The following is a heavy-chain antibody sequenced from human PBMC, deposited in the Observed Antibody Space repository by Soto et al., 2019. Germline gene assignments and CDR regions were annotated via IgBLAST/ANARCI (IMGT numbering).Heavy chain of an antibody. Sequence: QVQLVQAGAEVKKPGSSVKVSCKASGGTFSSYTISWVRQAHGHGLEWMGRLIPILGIANYAQKFQGRVTITADKSTSTAYMELSSLRSEDTAVYYCARVVGYCSSTSCPLYYYYYMDVLGKGTTVTVSS. D-gene: IGHD2-2*01. CDR1: GGTFSSYT. CDR3: ARVVGYCSSTSCPLYYYYYMDV. V-gene: IGHV1-69*02. CDR2: LIPILGIA. J-gene: IGHJ6*03.